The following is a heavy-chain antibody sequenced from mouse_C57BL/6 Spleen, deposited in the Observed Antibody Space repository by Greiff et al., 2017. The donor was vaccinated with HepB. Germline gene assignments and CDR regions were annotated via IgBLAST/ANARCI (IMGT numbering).Heavy chain of an antibody. Sequence: EVQLQQSGPELVKPGASVKISCKASGYSFTGYYMNWVKQSPEKSLEWIGEINPSTGGTTYNQKFKAKATLTVDKSSSTAYMQLKSLTSEDSAVYYCARGGDPTGTWFAYWGQGTLVTVSA. CDR2: INPSTGGT. V-gene: IGHV1-42*01. CDR3: ARGGDPTGTWFAY. CDR1: GYSFTGYY. J-gene: IGHJ3*01. D-gene: IGHD1-1*01.